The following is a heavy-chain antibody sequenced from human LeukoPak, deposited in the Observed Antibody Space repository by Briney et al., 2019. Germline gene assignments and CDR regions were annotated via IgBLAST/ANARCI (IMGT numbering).Heavy chain of an antibody. V-gene: IGHV4-39*07. Sequence: PSETLSLTCTVSGGSISSSSYYWGWIRQPPGKGLEWIGSIYYSGSTYYNPSLKSRVTISVDTSKNQFSLKLSSVTAADTAAYYCARVDTASYYYYYMDVWGKGTTVTVSS. D-gene: IGHD5-18*01. CDR3: ARVDTASYYYYYMDV. CDR2: IYYSGST. CDR1: GGSISSSSYY. J-gene: IGHJ6*03.